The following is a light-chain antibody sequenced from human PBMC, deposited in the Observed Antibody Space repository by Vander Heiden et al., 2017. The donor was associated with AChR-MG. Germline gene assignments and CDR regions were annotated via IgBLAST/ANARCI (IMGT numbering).Light chain of an antibody. CDR1: RSLLHSNGYNY. Sequence: DIVMTQSPLSLPVTPGEPAYISCRSSRSLLHSNGYNYLDWYLQKPGQSPQLLIYLGSNRASGVPDRFSGSGSGTDFTLKISRVEAEDVGVYYCMQALQTPPWTFGQGTKVEIK. CDR3: MQALQTPPWT. V-gene: IGKV2-28*01. J-gene: IGKJ1*01. CDR2: LGS.